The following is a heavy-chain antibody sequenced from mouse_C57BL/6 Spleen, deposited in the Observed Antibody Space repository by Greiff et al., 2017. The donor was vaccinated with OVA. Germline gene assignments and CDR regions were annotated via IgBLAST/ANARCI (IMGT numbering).Heavy chain of an antibody. J-gene: IGHJ3*01. CDR1: GFTFSDYY. D-gene: IGHD3-2*02. V-gene: IGHV5-12*01. CDR2: ISNGGGST. Sequence: EVKLMESGGGLVQPGGSLKLSCAASGFTFSDYYMYWVRQTPEKRLEWVAYISNGGGSTYYPDTVKGRFTISRDNAKNTLYLQMSRLKSEDTAMYYCARPGSGYVSAWFAYWGQGTLVTVSA. CDR3: ARPGSGYVSAWFAY.